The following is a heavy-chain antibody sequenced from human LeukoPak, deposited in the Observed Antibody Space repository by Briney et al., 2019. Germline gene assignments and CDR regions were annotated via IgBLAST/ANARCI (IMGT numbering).Heavy chain of an antibody. Sequence: PGGSLRLSCAASGFTFSSYAMSWVRQAPGKGLEWVSGISWNSGSIGYADSVKGRFTISRDNAKNSLYLQMNSLRAEDTALYYCAKDIRRRGYYYDSSAFDYWGQGTLVTVSS. V-gene: IGHV3-9*01. CDR2: ISWNSGSI. J-gene: IGHJ4*02. CDR1: GFTFSSYA. D-gene: IGHD3-22*01. CDR3: AKDIRRRGYYYDSSAFDY.